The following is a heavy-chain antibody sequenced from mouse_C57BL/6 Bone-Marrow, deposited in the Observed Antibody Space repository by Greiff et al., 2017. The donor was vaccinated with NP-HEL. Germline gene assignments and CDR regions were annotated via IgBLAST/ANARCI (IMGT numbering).Heavy chain of an antibody. CDR2: IGPGSGST. CDR1: GYTFTDYY. D-gene: IGHD1-1*01. J-gene: IGHJ3*01. Sequence: QVHVKQSGAELVKPGASVKISCKASGYTFTDYYINWVKQRPGQGLEWIGKIGPGSGSTYYNEKFKGKATLTADKSSSTAYMQLSSLTSEDSAVYFCEGVYYYGSSPWFAYWGQGTLVTVSA. CDR3: EGVYYYGSSPWFAY. V-gene: IGHV1-77*01.